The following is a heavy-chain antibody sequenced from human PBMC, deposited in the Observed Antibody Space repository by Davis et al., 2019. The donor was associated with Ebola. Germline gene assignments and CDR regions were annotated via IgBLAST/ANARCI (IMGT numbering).Heavy chain of an antibody. J-gene: IGHJ6*03. D-gene: IGHD4-11*01. Sequence: SVKVSCKASGGTFSSYAISWVRQAPGQGFEWMGGIIPIFGTANYAQKFQGRVTITADESTTTAYMELSSLRSDDTAVYYCARGTMVTTDPHYYYMDVWGRGTTVTVSS. CDR1: GGTFSSYA. CDR2: IIPIFGTA. CDR3: ARGTMVTTDPHYYYMDV. V-gene: IGHV1-69*13.